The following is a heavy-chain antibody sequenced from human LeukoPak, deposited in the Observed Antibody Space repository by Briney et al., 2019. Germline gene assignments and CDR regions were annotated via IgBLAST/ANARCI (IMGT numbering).Heavy chain of an antibody. Sequence: PGGSLRLSCAASGFTFSSYAMSWVRLAPGKGLEWASNISGSGNRTYYADSVKGRFTISRDNSKNTLFLQMNSLRAEDTAVYYCAKNLYCGGGSCYPSALGMDVWGQGTTVTVSS. CDR3: AKNLYCGGGSCYPSALGMDV. J-gene: IGHJ6*02. CDR2: ISGSGNRT. V-gene: IGHV3-23*01. CDR1: GFTFSSYA. D-gene: IGHD2-15*01.